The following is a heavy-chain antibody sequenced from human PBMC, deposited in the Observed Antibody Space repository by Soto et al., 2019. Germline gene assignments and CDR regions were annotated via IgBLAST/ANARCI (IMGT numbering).Heavy chain of an antibody. CDR2: ISGNGDTT. CDR1: GFTFSSSA. Sequence: EVQLLESGGGLVQPGGSLRLSCAASGFTFSSSAMSWVRQAPGKGLDWVSAISGNGDTTYYADSVKGRFTISRDISKNTVYLQMNSLRAEDTAVYYCATVRGYDLGSTTGQHWGQGTLVTVSS. J-gene: IGHJ1*01. D-gene: IGHD5-12*01. CDR3: ATVRGYDLGSTTGQH. V-gene: IGHV3-23*01.